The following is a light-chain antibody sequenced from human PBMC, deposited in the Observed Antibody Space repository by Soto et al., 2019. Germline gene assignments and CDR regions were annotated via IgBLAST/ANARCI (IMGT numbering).Light chain of an antibody. CDR2: ENN. Sequence: QPVLTQPPSVSAAPGQKVTISCSGSSSNIGNNYVSWYQQLPGTAPKLLIYENNKRPSGIPDRFSGSKSGTSATLGITGLQTGDEADYYCGTWDSSLSLWVFGGGTKVTVL. CDR1: SSNIGNNY. J-gene: IGLJ3*02. V-gene: IGLV1-51*02. CDR3: GTWDSSLSLWV.